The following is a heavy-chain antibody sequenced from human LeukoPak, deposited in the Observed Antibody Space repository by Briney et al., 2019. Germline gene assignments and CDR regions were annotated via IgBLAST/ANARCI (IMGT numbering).Heavy chain of an antibody. J-gene: IGHJ6*02. D-gene: IGHD2-21*01. CDR2: ISSDGRHI. CDR3: ARCGGTCSLPSTSAMDV. V-gene: IGHV3-30*03. CDR1: GFTFSSYG. Sequence: PGRSLRLSCAASGFTFSSYGMHWVRQAPGKGLEWVAVISSDGRHIFYADSVKGRFTISRDNSKNTLYLQMNSLRAEDTALYLCARCGGTCSLPSTSAMDVWGQGTTVTVS.